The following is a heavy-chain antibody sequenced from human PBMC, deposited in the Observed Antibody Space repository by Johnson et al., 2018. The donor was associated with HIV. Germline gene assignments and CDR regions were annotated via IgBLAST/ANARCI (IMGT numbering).Heavy chain of an antibody. CDR2: ISYDGSNK. Sequence: VQLVESGGGLVQPGRSLRLSCAASGFTFSSYAMHWVRQAPGKGLEWAAVISYDGSNKYYADSVKGRFTISRDNSKNTLHLQMNSLRTEDTAVYSCAREMATIRGYAFDIWGQGTMVTVSS. V-gene: IGHV3-30*04. D-gene: IGHD5-24*01. CDR3: AREMATIRGYAFDI. J-gene: IGHJ3*02. CDR1: GFTFSSYA.